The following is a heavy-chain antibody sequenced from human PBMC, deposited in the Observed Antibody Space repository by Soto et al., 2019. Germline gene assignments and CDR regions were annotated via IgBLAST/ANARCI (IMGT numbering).Heavy chain of an antibody. D-gene: IGHD2-8*01. CDR2: INPSGGST. CDR1: GYNFTSYY. CDR3: ARPPYPGCINAVCYPLDY. V-gene: IGHV1-46*01. Sequence: QVQLVQSGAEVKKPGASVKSSCKASGYNFTSYYMHWVRQAPGQGLEWMGIINPSGGSTNYAQKLQGRVAMTRDTSTSTVYMELNSLRSEDTAVYYCARPPYPGCINAVCYPLDYWGQGTLVTVSS. J-gene: IGHJ4*02.